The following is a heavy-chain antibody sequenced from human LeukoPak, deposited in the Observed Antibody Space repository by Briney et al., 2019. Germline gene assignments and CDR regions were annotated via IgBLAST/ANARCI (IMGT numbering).Heavy chain of an antibody. CDR2: SRDKGNSYTT. Sequence: GGSLRLSCAASGFTFSDHYIDWVRQAPGKGLEWVGRSRDKGNSYTTAYAASVRGRFTISRDDSKNSLYLQMNSLKIEDTAVYYCTRLGIAPRDFDYWGQGTLVTVSS. D-gene: IGHD6-6*01. CDR3: TRLGIAPRDFDY. J-gene: IGHJ4*02. V-gene: IGHV3-72*01. CDR1: GFTFSDHY.